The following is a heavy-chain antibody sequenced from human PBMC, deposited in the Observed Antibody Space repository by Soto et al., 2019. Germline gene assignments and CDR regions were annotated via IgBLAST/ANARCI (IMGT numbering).Heavy chain of an antibody. CDR1: GFTFSSYS. Sequence: PGGSLRLSCAASGFTFSSYSMNWVRQAPGKGLEWVSSISSSSSYIYYADSVKGRFTISRDNAKNSLYLQMNSLRAEDTAVYYCASPVTTPMGYFDYWGQGALVTVSS. D-gene: IGHD4-17*01. CDR2: ISSSSSYI. CDR3: ASPVTTPMGYFDY. V-gene: IGHV3-21*01. J-gene: IGHJ4*02.